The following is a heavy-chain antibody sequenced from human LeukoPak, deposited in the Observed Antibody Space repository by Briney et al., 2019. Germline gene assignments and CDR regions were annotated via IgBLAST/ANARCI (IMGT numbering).Heavy chain of an antibody. CDR1: GFTFISYS. D-gene: IGHD3-9*01. CDR3: ARDRYYDILTGYQNWFDP. CDR2: ISSGSSYI. J-gene: IGHJ5*02. Sequence: GGSLRLSCVASGFTFISYSTNWVRQAPGKGLEWVSSISSGSSYIYHADSVKGRFTTSRDNANNSMYLQMNSLRAEDTAVYYCARDRYYDILTGYQNWFDPWGQGTLVTVSS. V-gene: IGHV3-21*01.